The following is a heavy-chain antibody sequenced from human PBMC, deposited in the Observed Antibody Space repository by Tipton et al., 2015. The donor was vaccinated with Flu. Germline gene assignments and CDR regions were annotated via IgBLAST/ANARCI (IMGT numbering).Heavy chain of an antibody. CDR1: GGSISSYY. CDR2: IYSRGST. V-gene: IGHV4-4*07. CDR3: AREDAAAARGFDP. J-gene: IGHJ5*02. Sequence: TLSLTCTVSGGSISSYYWSWIRQPAGKGLEWIGRIYSRGSTNYNPSLKSRVTMSVDTSKNQFSLKLSSVTAADTAVYYCAREDAAAARGFDPWGQGTLVTVSS. D-gene: IGHD6-13*01.